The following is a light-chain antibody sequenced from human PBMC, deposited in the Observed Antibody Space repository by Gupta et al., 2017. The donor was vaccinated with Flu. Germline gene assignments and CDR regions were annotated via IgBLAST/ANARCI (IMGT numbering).Light chain of an antibody. J-gene: IGLJ2*01. CDR2: DVS. CDR3: CSYAGRYTLI. CDR1: SSDVGGHNY. Sequence: SVTIHCTGSSSDVGGHNYVSWYQHHPGKAPKLIIYDVSQRPSAVPPRFSGSRSGNTASLTISGLQAEDDADYYCCSYAGRYTLIFGGGTKLTVL. V-gene: IGLV2-11*01.